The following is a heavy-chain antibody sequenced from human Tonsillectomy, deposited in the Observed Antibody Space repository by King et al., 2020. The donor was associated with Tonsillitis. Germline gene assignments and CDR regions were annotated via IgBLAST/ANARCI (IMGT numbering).Heavy chain of an antibody. CDR2: ISAYNGQT. CDR1: GYTFTAYS. J-gene: IGHJ4*02. V-gene: IGHV1-18*04. Sequence: VQLVQSGAEVREPGASVKVSCKASGYTFTAYSITWVRQAPGQGLEWMGGISAYNGQTDYAQKFQGRVTMTTDTSTSTTYMELRSLRSDDTAVYSCASGYYYISTGSYVYIPLDYWGQGPLVTVAS. CDR3: ASGYYYISTGSYVYIPLDY. D-gene: IGHD3-9*01.